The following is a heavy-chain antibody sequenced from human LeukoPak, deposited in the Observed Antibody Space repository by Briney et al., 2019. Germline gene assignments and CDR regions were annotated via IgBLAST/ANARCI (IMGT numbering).Heavy chain of an antibody. CDR3: ARALCRNPSMVREVIVSCAFDI. Sequence: GSSVKVSCKASGYTFTGYYMHWVRQAPGQGLDCMGWINPNSCVTTYAKTFQGRVTMPRETANSTAYMELSRLRSDDTAVYYCARALCRNPSMVREVIVSCAFDIWGQGTMVTVSS. V-gene: IGHV1-2*02. CDR1: GYTFTGYY. D-gene: IGHD3-10*01. CDR2: INPNSCVT. J-gene: IGHJ3*02.